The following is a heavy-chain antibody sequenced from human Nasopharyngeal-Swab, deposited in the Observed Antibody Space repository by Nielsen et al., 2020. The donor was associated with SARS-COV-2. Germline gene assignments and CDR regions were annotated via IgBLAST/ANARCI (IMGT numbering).Heavy chain of an antibody. V-gene: IGHV4-34*01. D-gene: IGHD2-2*01. Sequence: SETLSLTCAVYGGSFSGYYWSWIRQPPGKGLEWIGEINHSGSTNYNPSLKSRVTISVDTSKNQFSLKLSSVTAADTAVYYCASGVLPAASPRGYYYYMDVWGKGTTVTVSS. CDR2: INHSGST. J-gene: IGHJ6*03. CDR3: ASGVLPAASPRGYYYYMDV. CDR1: GGSFSGYY.